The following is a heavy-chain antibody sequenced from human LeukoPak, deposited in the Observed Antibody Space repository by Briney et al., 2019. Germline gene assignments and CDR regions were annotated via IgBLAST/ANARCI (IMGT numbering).Heavy chain of an antibody. V-gene: IGHV5-51*01. CDR2: IYPGGSDT. CDR1: GYSFTSYW. J-gene: IGHJ4*02. CDR3: ARRRSIAAREFDY. D-gene: IGHD6-6*01. Sequence: GESLKISCKGSGYSFTSYWIAWVRQMPGKGLEWMGIIYPGGSDTRYSPSFQGQVTMSADKSISIAYLQWSSLKASDTAMYCCARRRSIAAREFDYWGQGTLVTVSS.